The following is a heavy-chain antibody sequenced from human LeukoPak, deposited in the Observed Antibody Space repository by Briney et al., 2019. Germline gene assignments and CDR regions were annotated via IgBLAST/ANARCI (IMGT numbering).Heavy chain of an antibody. V-gene: IGHV3-23*01. D-gene: IGHD5-12*01. Sequence: GGSLRLSCAASGFNFADSAMSWVRQTPRKGLEWVSLISFNGRNTYYGDSVKGRFTTSRDNSKDTVYLQMNSLRAEDTAIFCCARDIELSTWGPGTMVTVSS. CDR1: GFNFADSA. CDR2: ISFNGRNT. CDR3: ARDIELST. J-gene: IGHJ3*01.